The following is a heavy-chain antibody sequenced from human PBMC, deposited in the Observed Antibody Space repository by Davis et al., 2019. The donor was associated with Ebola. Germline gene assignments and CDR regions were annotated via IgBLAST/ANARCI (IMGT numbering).Heavy chain of an antibody. Sequence: SGDSDTRYSPSFEGQVTISADKSIGTAYLHWSSLKASDTAIYYCARRMTVDSGRYNLDVWGPGTTVTVSS. V-gene: IGHV5-51*01. CDR2: SGDSDT. D-gene: IGHD1-1*01. J-gene: IGHJ6*02. CDR3: ARRMTVDSGRYNLDV.